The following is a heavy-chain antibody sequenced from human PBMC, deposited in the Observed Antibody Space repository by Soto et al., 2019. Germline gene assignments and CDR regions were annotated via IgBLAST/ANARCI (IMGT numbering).Heavy chain of an antibody. J-gene: IGHJ5*01. CDR1: GFTFSDHY. CDR3: SRVRLATSRSSHS. Sequence: GGSLRLSCAASGFTFSDHYMDWVRQAPGKGLEWIGRIKNKANSYTTEYAAPMKGRFIISRDDSKNSVFLQMNRLKTDDTAVYYFSRVRLATSRSSHSWRHGLLVTVSP. D-gene: IGHD6-19*01. CDR2: IKNKANSYTT. V-gene: IGHV3-72*01.